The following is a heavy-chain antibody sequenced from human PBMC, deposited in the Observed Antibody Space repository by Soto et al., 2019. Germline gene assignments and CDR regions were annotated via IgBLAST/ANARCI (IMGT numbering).Heavy chain of an antibody. CDR2: IYYSGST. CDR1: GGSISSSSYY. D-gene: IGHD2-2*01. J-gene: IGHJ5*02. V-gene: IGHV4-39*07. Sequence: SETLSLTCTVSGGSISSSSYYWGWIRQPPGKGLEWIGSIYYSGSTYYNPSLKSRFTISVDTSKNQFSLKLSSVTAADTAVYYCARATGIVVVPAAMRFLGWFDPWGQGTLVTVSS. CDR3: ARATGIVVVPAAMRFLGWFDP.